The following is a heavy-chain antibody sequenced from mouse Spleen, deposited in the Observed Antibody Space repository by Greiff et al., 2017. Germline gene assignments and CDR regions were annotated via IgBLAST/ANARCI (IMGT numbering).Heavy chain of an antibody. Sequence: EVKLMESGGGLVQPGGSLKLSCAASGFTFSSYTMSWVRQTPEKRLEWVAYISNGGGSTYHPDTVKGRFTISRDNAKNTLYLQMSSLKSEDTAMYYCARHPSYGNYEGDYFDYWGQGTTLTVSS. CDR3: ARHPSYGNYEGDYFDY. CDR2: ISNGGGST. CDR1: GFTFSSYT. D-gene: IGHD2-1*01. V-gene: IGHV5-12-2*01. J-gene: IGHJ2*01.